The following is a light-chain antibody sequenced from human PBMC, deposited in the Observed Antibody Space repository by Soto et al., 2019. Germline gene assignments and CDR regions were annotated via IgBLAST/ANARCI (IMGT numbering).Light chain of an antibody. Sequence: QSALTQPPSASGSPGQSVTISCTGTSSDVGAYNYVCWYQQHPGKAPKLIISEVTKRPSGVPDRFSGSKSGNTASLTVTGLQAEDESDYYLSSYAGSNNPWVFGGGTKLTVL. CDR3: SSYAGSNNPWV. CDR2: EVT. V-gene: IGLV2-8*01. CDR1: SSDVGAYNY. J-gene: IGLJ3*02.